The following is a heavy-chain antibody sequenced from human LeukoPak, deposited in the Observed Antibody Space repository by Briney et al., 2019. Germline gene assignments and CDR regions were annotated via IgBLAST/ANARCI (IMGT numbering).Heavy chain of an antibody. CDR1: GITLSNYG. CDR2: ISERGGST. Sequence: GGSLRLSCVVSGITLSNYGMSWVRQAPGKGLEWVSGISERGGSTNYADSVKGRFIISRDTSRNTAYLQMNSLRVEDTAVYFCAKRGIVIRAVIIIGFHKEAYYFDYWGQGILVTVSS. V-gene: IGHV3-23*01. J-gene: IGHJ4*02. D-gene: IGHD3-10*01. CDR3: AKRGIVIRAVIIIGFHKEAYYFDY.